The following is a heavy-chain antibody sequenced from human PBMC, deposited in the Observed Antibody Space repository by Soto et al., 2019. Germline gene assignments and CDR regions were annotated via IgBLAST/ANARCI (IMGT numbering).Heavy chain of an antibody. D-gene: IGHD5-12*01. CDR3: TRPAGNSGYSALGY. CDR1: GDSISTYY. V-gene: IGHV4-59*08. J-gene: IGHJ4*02. Sequence: QVQLQESGPGLVKPSETLSLTCTVSGDSISTYYWSRIRQPPGKGLEWIGHISYSGSTNYNPSLMTRATISIDTSKNQFSLKLNAVTAADTAVYYCTRPAGNSGYSALGYWGQGTLVTVSS. CDR2: ISYSGST.